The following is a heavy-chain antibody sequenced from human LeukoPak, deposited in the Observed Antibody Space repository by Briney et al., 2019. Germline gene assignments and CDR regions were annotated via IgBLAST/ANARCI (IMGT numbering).Heavy chain of an antibody. Sequence: GGSLRLSCAASGFTFDDYGMSWVRQAPGKGLEWVSGINWNGGSTGYADSVKGRFTISRDNAKNSLYLQMNSLGAEDTALYYCARAYSSSSFFDYWGQGTLVTVSS. J-gene: IGHJ4*02. CDR1: GFTFDDYG. CDR3: ARAYSSSSFFDY. D-gene: IGHD6-6*01. CDR2: INWNGGST. V-gene: IGHV3-20*04.